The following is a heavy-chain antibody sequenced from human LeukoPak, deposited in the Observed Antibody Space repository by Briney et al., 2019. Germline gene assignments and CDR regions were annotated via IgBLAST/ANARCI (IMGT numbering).Heavy chain of an antibody. J-gene: IGHJ3*02. Sequence: SETLSLTCTVSGGSISSHYWSWIRQPAGKGLEWIGRIYVSGSTNYNPSLKSRVTMSIDMSKTQFSLHLTSVTAADTAVYYCARDRTGYSGYEGDPFDIWGQGTMVTVSP. D-gene: IGHD5-12*01. V-gene: IGHV4-4*07. CDR3: ARDRTGYSGYEGDPFDI. CDR2: IYVSGST. CDR1: GGSISSHY.